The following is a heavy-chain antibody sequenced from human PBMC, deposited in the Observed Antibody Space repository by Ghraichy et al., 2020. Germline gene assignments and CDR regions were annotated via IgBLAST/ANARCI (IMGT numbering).Heavy chain of an antibody. V-gene: IGHV4-39*01. Sequence: SETLSLTCTVSGGSISSSSYYWGWIRQSPGKGLEWIGSIYYSGSTYYNPSLKSRVTISVDTSKNQFSLKLSSVTAADTAVYYCARNGIAAEYWYFDLWGRGTLVTVSS. D-gene: IGHD6-25*01. CDR1: GGSISSSSYY. J-gene: IGHJ2*01. CDR3: ARNGIAAEYWYFDL. CDR2: IYYSGST.